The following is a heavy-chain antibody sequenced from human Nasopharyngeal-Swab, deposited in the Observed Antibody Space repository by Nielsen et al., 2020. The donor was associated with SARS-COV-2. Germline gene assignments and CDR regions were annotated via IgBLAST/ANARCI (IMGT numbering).Heavy chain of an antibody. D-gene: IGHD2-2*01. Sequence: RQAPGKGLERIGYMYYSGNTNYNPSLKSRVTISVDTSKNQFSLKLSSVTAADTAVYYCARGLSGIVPSPILGLGPYYSYYYMDVWGKGTTVTVSS. V-gene: IGHV4-59*12. CDR2: MYYSGNT. J-gene: IGHJ6*03. CDR3: ARGLSGIVPSPILGLGPYYSYYYMDV.